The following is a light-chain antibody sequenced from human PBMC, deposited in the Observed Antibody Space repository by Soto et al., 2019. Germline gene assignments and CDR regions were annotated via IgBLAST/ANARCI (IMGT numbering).Light chain of an antibody. CDR3: HQFGSSPPRT. Sequence: EIVLTQSPGTLSLSPRERATLSCRASQSVSSTSLAWYQHKSGQPPRLLIYAASRRATGIPDRFSGSGSGTDFTLTISRLEPEDFAVYYCHQFGSSPPRTFGQGTKVEIK. CDR2: AAS. CDR1: QSVSSTS. J-gene: IGKJ1*01. V-gene: IGKV3-20*01.